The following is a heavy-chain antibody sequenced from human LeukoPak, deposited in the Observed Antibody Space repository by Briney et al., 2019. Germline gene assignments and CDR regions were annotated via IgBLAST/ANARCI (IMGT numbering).Heavy chain of an antibody. CDR1: GFTFSSYS. D-gene: IGHD1-26*01. CDR3: ARETRGSYVPGLDS. Sequence: GGSLRLSCAASGFTFSSYSMNWVRQAPGKGLEWVANIKLDGSEKYYVNSVKGRFTISRDNAKNSLNLQMNSLRAEDTAVYYCARETRGSYVPGLDSWGQGTLVTVSS. V-gene: IGHV3-7*01. CDR2: IKLDGSEK. J-gene: IGHJ4*02.